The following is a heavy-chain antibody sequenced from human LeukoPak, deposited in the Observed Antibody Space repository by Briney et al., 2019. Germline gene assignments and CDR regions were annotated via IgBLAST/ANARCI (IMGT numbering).Heavy chain of an antibody. V-gene: IGHV1-8*01. Sequence: ASVKASCKASGYSFIYYDITWVRQAPGQGLEWMGWMHPERGTTGSGQKFQGRLTMTRDISISTAYMELSDLRSDDTAVYYCTRSRGFGAGSYGSGSSAWGQGTLVTVSS. D-gene: IGHD3-10*01. CDR2: MHPERGTT. J-gene: IGHJ5*02. CDR3: TRSRGFGAGSYGSGSSA. CDR1: GYSFIYYD.